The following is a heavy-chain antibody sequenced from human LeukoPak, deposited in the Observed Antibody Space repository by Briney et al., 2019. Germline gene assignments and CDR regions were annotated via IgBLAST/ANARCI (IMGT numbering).Heavy chain of an antibody. Sequence: ASVKVSCKASGYTFTGYYMHWVRQATGQGLEWMGWMNPNSGNTGYAQKFQGRVTMTRNTSISTAYMELSSLRSEDTAVYYCARGYSDAFDIWGQGTMVTVSS. V-gene: IGHV1-8*02. CDR2: MNPNSGNT. CDR3: ARGYSDAFDI. CDR1: GYTFTGYY. J-gene: IGHJ3*02. D-gene: IGHD5-18*01.